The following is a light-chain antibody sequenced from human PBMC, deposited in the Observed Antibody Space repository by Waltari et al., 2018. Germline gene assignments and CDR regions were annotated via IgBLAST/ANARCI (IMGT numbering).Light chain of an antibody. CDR2: WAS. CDR3: QQYYSTPLT. J-gene: IGKJ4*01. Sequence: DIGMTQSPESLTGSLGETATLNAKSRRNVLSSSNNKNYLAWYHQKPGQPPKLLIYWASTRESGVPARFTGSGSGTDFTLTISSLQAEDVAVYYCQQYYSTPLTFGGGTKVEIK. CDR1: RNVLSSSNNKNY. V-gene: IGKV4-1*01.